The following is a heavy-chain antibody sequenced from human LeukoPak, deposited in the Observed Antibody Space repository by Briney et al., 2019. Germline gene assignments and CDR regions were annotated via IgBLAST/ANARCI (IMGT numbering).Heavy chain of an antibody. Sequence: GGSLRLSCAASGFTFSSYAMHWVRQAPVKGLEYVSAISSNGGSTYYANSVKGRFTISRDNSKNTLYLQMGSLRAEDMAVYYCARVDYDSSGYPDYWGQGTLVTVSS. CDR3: ARVDYDSSGYPDY. V-gene: IGHV3-64*01. CDR2: ISSNGGST. CDR1: GFTFSSYA. D-gene: IGHD3-22*01. J-gene: IGHJ4*02.